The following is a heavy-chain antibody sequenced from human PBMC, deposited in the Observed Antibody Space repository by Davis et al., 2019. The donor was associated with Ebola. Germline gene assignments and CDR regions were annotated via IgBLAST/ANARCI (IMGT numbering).Heavy chain of an antibody. Sequence: HSQTLSLTCAISGDSVSSGAWNWIRQSPSRGLEWLGRTYYSSKWYNDYAVSVKSRITINPDTSKNQFSLQLNSVTPEDTALYYCARGWLRVGMDVWGEGTTVTVPS. J-gene: IGHJ6*04. V-gene: IGHV6-1*01. CDR1: GDSVSSGA. CDR3: ARGWLRVGMDV. CDR2: TYYSSKWYN. D-gene: IGHD5-18*01.